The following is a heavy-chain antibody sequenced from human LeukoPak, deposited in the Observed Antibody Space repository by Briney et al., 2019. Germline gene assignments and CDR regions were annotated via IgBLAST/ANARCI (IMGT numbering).Heavy chain of an antibody. CDR3: ARHGGIAAANSDAFDI. J-gene: IGHJ3*02. Sequence: GESLKISCKGSGYSFTSYWIGWVRQMPGKGLEWMGIIYPGDSDTRYSPSFQGQVTISADKSISTAYLQWSSLKASDTAMYYCARHGGIAAANSDAFDIWGQGTMVTVSS. D-gene: IGHD6-13*01. V-gene: IGHV5-51*01. CDR1: GYSFTSYW. CDR2: IYPGDSDT.